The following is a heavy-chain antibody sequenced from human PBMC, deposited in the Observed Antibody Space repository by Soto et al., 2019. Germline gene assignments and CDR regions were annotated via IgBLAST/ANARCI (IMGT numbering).Heavy chain of an antibody. CDR3: AKAVGYCSSSSCRDYYYYYGMDV. V-gene: IGHV3-30*18. Sequence: QVQLVESGGGVVQPGRSLRLSCAASGFTFSSYGMHWVRQAPGKGLEGVAVISYDGSNKYYGDSVKGRFTISRDNSKNTLYLQMNSLRAEDTAVYYCAKAVGYCSSSSCRDYYYYYGMDVWGQGTTVTVSS. J-gene: IGHJ6*02. CDR2: ISYDGSNK. D-gene: IGHD2-2*01. CDR1: GFTFSSYG.